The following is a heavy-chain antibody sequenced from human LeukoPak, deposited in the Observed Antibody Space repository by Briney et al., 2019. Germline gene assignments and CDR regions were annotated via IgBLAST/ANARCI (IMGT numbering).Heavy chain of an antibody. J-gene: IGHJ4*02. CDR2: IFHTGST. V-gene: IGHV4-4*02. D-gene: IGHD1-26*01. CDR3: ASSLYSGSYFDY. Sequence: SGTLSLTCAVSGGSISTSNWWTWVRQPPGKGLEWIGEIFHTGSTDYNPSLKSRVTISLDKSKNQFSLKLSSVTAADTAVYYCASSLYSGSYFDYWGQGTLVTVSS. CDR1: GGSISTSNW.